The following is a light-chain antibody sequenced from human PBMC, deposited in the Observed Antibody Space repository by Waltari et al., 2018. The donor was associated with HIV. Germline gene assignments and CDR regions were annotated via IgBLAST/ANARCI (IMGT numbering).Light chain of an antibody. CDR3: QSADSSGTYPWV. CDR2: KDS. CDR1: ALPKQY. V-gene: IGLV3-25*03. J-gene: IGLJ3*02. Sequence: SYELTQPPSVSVSPGQTARITCSGDALPKQYAYWYQQKPGQAPVLLIYKDSGRPAGIPVRVSGSSSGTTVTLTISGVQAEDEADYYCQSADSSGTYPWVFGGGTKLTVL.